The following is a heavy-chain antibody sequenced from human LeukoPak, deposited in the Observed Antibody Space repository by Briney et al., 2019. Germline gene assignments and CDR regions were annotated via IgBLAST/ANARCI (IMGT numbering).Heavy chain of an antibody. CDR3: ASAPSGYDSSGYYPEFDY. CDR2: IHPMLGIA. D-gene: IGHD3-22*01. Sequence: SVKVSCKASDGPYSRYAFSSVRQPPGLGLEGMGRIHPMLGIANYAKKFQGRVTITADKSTSTAYMELSSLRSEDTAVYYCASAPSGYDSSGYYPEFDYWGQGTLVTVSS. J-gene: IGHJ4*02. V-gene: IGHV1-69*04. CDR1: DGPYSRYA.